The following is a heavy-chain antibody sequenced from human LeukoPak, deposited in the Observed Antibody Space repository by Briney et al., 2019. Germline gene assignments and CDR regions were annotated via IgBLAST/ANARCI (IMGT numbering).Heavy chain of an antibody. CDR3: EREWFGESN. V-gene: IGHV3-30*04. D-gene: IGHD3-10*01. CDR1: GFTFSSSN. Sequence: PGGSLRLSCAPSGFTFSSSNMHWVRQSPGKGREWLALISYDGTKTYYAESVKGRFTISRNTSKHPLFLQMNSLSAEDTAIYYCEREWFGESNWGQGARVTVSS. J-gene: IGHJ4*02. CDR2: ISYDGTKT.